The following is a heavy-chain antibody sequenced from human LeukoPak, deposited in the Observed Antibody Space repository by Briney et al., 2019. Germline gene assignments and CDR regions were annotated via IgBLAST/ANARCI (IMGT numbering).Heavy chain of an antibody. Sequence: ASVRVSCKASGYTFTGYYIHWVRQAPGQGLEYMGWIIPNSGGTKYAQKFQGRVTMTRDTSISTVYMELSRLGSDDTAVYYCARDLYQWLPSTRPRDYYYYMDVWAEGTTVTVSS. CDR1: GYTFTGYY. J-gene: IGHJ6*03. D-gene: IGHD6-19*01. V-gene: IGHV1-2*02. CDR3: ARDLYQWLPSTRPRDYYYYMDV. CDR2: IIPNSGGT.